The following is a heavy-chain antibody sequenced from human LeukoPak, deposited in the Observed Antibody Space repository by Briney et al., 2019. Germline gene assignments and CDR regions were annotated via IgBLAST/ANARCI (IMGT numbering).Heavy chain of an antibody. CDR3: AGSPAGSGWLDP. D-gene: IGHD2-2*01. CDR1: GGSFSGYY. J-gene: IGHJ5*02. CDR2: INHSGST. V-gene: IGHV4-34*01. Sequence: SETLSLTCAVYGGSFSGYYWSWIRQPPGKGLEWIGEINHSGSTKYNPSLKSRVTISVDTSKNQFSLKLNSVTAADTAVYYCAGSPAGSGWLDPWGLGTLVTVSS.